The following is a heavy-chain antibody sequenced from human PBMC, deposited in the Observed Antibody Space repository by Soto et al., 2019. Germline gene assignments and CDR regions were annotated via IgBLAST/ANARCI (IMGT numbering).Heavy chain of an antibody. Sequence: QVQLVQSGAEVKKPGASVKVSCKASGYTFTSYGISWVRQAPGQGLEWMGWISAYNGNTNYAQKLQGRVTMTTDTPESTVHMAQRPLSSDDAAVYYCARDRRAFGFDYWGQGTLVTVSS. CDR3: ARDRRAFGFDY. CDR1: GYTFTSYG. CDR2: ISAYNGNT. J-gene: IGHJ4*02. D-gene: IGHD3-10*01. V-gene: IGHV1-18*04.